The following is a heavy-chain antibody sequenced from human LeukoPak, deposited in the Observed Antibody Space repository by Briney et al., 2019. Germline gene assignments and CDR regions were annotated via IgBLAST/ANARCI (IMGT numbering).Heavy chain of an antibody. CDR1: GYSISSGYY. V-gene: IGHV4-38-2*01. CDR3: ARRPVRFGEFGVAWFDP. D-gene: IGHD3-10*01. Sequence: SETLSLTCAVSGYSISSGYYWGWIRQPPGKGLEWIGSIYHSGSTYYNPSLKSRVTISVDTSKNQFSLKLSSVTAADTAVYYCARRPVRFGEFGVAWFDPWGQGTLVTVSS. CDR2: IYHSGST. J-gene: IGHJ5*02.